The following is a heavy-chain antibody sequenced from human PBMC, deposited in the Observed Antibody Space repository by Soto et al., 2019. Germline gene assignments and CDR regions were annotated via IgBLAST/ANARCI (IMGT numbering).Heavy chain of an antibody. Sequence: SETLSLTCTVSGGSISSYYWSWIRQPPGKGLEWIGCIYYSGSTNYNPSLKSRVTISVDTSKNQFSLKLSSVTAADTAVYYCARDRGAAALFYGMDVWGKGTTVTVSS. CDR2: IYYSGST. V-gene: IGHV4-59*01. CDR3: ARDRGAAALFYGMDV. CDR1: GGSISSYY. J-gene: IGHJ6*04. D-gene: IGHD6-13*01.